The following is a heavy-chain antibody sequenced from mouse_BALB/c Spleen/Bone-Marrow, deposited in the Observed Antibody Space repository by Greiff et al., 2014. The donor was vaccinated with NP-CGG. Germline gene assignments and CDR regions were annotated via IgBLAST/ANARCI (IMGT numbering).Heavy chain of an antibody. V-gene: IGHV5-4*02. CDR3: ARYGSSLYAMDY. D-gene: IGHD1-1*01. Sequence: VQLQQSGGGLVKPGGSLKLSCAASGFTFSDYYMYWVRQTPEKRLEWVATISDGGSYTYYPDSVKGRFTISRDNAKNNLYLQMSSLKSEDTAMYYCARYGSSLYAMDYWGQGTSVTVSS. CDR1: GFTFSDYY. CDR2: ISDGGSYT. J-gene: IGHJ4*01.